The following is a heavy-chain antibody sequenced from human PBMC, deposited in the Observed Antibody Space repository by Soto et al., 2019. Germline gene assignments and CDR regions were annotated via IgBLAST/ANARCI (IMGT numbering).Heavy chain of an antibody. CDR1: GYTFTSYG. Sequence: GASVKVSRKASGYTFTSYGISWVRQAPGQGLEWMGWISAYNGNTNYAQKLQGRVTMTTDTSTSTAYMELRSLRSDDTAVYYCARDIAVAGRSGYYYYGMDVWGQGTTVTVSS. D-gene: IGHD6-19*01. V-gene: IGHV1-18*04. CDR3: ARDIAVAGRSGYYYYGMDV. CDR2: ISAYNGNT. J-gene: IGHJ6*02.